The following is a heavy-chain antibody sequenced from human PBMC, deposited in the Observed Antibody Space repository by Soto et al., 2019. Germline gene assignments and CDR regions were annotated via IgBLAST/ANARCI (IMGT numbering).Heavy chain of an antibody. V-gene: IGHV3-48*01. CDR3: AREVTIFGVAIGFDY. CDR1: GFTFSSYS. D-gene: IGHD3-3*01. CDR2: ISSSSSTI. Sequence: GGSLRLSCAASGFTFSSYSMNWVRQAPGKGLEWVSYISSSSSTIYYADSVKGRFTISRDNAKNSLYLQMNSLRAEDTAVYYCAREVTIFGVAIGFDYWGQGTLVTVSS. J-gene: IGHJ4*02.